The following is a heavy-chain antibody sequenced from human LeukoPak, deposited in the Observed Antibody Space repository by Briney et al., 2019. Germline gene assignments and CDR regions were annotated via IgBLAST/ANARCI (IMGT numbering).Heavy chain of an antibody. V-gene: IGHV3-23*01. CDR1: GFTFSSYS. J-gene: IGHJ4*02. Sequence: GGSLRLSCVASGFTFSSYSINWVRQAPGKGLEWVSAISGSGGSTYYADSVKGRFTISRDNSKNTLYLQMNSLRAEDTAVYYCAKDIQKGDLAAAGPGTFDYWGQGTLVTVSS. CDR3: AKDIQKGDLAAAGPGTFDY. D-gene: IGHD6-13*01. CDR2: ISGSGGST.